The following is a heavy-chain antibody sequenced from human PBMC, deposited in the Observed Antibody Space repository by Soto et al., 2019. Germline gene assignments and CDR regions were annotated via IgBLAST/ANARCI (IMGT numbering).Heavy chain of an antibody. V-gene: IGHV3-23*01. D-gene: IGHD4-4*01. CDR1: GFTFSSYA. J-gene: IGHJ3*01. CDR2: ISGSGGST. CDR3: ARESAMTTVTTAVAFDV. Sequence: GGSLRLSCAASGFTFSSYAMSWVRQAPGKGLEWVSAISGSGGSTYYADSVKGRFTISRDNSKNTLYLQMNSLRAEDTAVYYCARESAMTTVTTAVAFDVWGQGTMVTVSS.